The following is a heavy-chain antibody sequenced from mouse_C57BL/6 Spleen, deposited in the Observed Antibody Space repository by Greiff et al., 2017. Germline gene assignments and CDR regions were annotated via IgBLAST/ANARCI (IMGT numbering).Heavy chain of an antibody. Sequence: EVKLVESGGGLVQPGGSMKLSCVASGFTFSNYWMNWVRQSPEKGLEWVAQIRLKSDNYATHYAESVKGRFTISRDDSKSSVYLQMNNLRAEDTVIYYCSLLDGSSWGYFDVWGTGTTVTVSS. CDR1: GFTFSNYW. D-gene: IGHD1-1*01. J-gene: IGHJ1*03. V-gene: IGHV6-3*01. CDR2: IRLKSDNYAT. CDR3: SLLDGSSWGYFDV.